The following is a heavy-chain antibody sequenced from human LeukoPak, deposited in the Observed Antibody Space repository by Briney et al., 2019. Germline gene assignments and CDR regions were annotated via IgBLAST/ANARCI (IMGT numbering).Heavy chain of an antibody. CDR2: VNDSGGAA. CDR1: GFTFNNYA. D-gene: IGHD4-17*01. J-gene: IGHJ4*02. CDR3: ARSDYGFLDY. V-gene: IGHV3-23*01. Sequence: GGSLRLSCAASGFTFNNYAMTWVRQAPGKGLEWVSAVNDSGGAAFYADSVKGRFTISRDNSKTTLSLQLSGLRAEDTAVYYCARSDYGFLDYWGQGTLVTVSS.